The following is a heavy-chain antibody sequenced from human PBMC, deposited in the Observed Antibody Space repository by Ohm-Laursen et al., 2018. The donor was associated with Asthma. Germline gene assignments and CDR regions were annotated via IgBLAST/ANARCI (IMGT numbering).Heavy chain of an antibody. CDR2: ISTASTFI. D-gene: IGHD1-26*01. J-gene: IGHJ6*02. CDR1: GYTFSRYS. V-gene: IGHV3-21*01. CDR3: ARDSVPIVGATNGMDV. Sequence: GSLRLSCAASGYTFSRYSIHWVRQVPGKGLEWVASISTASTFIYYADSVKGRFTISRDNAKNSLYLQMNSLRAEGTAVYYCARDSVPIVGATNGMDVWGQGTTVTVSS.